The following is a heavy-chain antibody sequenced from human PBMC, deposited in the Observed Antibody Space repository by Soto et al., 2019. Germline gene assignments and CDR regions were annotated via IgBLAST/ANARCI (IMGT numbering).Heavy chain of an antibody. CDR2: IIPILGIA. CDR3: APHCSGGSCYSGAFDI. V-gene: IGHV1-69*02. Sequence: QVQLVQSGAEVKKPGSSVKVSCKASGGTFSSYTISWVRQAPGQGLEWMGRIIPILGIANYAQKFQGRVTITADKSTSTAYMELSSLRSEDTAVYYCAPHCSGGSCYSGAFDIWGQGTMVTVSS. CDR1: GGTFSSYT. J-gene: IGHJ3*02. D-gene: IGHD2-15*01.